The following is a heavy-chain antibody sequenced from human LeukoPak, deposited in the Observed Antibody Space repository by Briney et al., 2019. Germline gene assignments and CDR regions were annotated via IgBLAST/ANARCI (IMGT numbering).Heavy chain of an antibody. CDR3: AKESAYYDSSGYTEYFQH. D-gene: IGHD3-22*01. Sequence: GGSLRLSCAASGFTFSSYAMSWVRQAPGKGLEWVSAISGSGGSTYYADSVKGRFTISRDNPKNTLYLQMNGLRAEDTAVYYCAKESAYYDSSGYTEYFQHWGQGTLVTVSS. V-gene: IGHV3-23*01. CDR2: ISGSGGST. J-gene: IGHJ1*01. CDR1: GFTFSSYA.